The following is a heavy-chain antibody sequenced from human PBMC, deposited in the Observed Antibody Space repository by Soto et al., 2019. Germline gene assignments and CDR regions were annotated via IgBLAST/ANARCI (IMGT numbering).Heavy chain of an antibody. J-gene: IGHJ4*02. V-gene: IGHV1-46*01. D-gene: IGHD1-26*01. CDR3: ARETRATGFDY. CDR2: INPSVGST. CDR1: GYTFTSDY. Sequence: ASVKVSCKASGYTFTSDYMHWVRQAPGQGLEWMGIINPSVGSTSYAQKFQGRVTMTRDTSTSTVYMELSSLRSEDTAVYYCARETRATGFDYWGQGTLVTVSS.